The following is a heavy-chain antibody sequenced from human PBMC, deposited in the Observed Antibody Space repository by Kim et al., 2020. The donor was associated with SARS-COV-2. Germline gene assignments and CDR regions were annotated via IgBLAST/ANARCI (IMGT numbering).Heavy chain of an antibody. Sequence: ASVKVSCKASGYTFTSYAMNWVRQAPGQGLEWMGWINTNTGNPTYAQGFTGRFVFSLDTSVSTAYLQISSLKAEDTAVYYCARDLRWFGEFGVLPDYWGQGTLVPVSS. CDR2: INTNTGNP. J-gene: IGHJ4*02. CDR3: ARDLRWFGEFGVLPDY. V-gene: IGHV7-4-1*02. D-gene: IGHD3-10*01. CDR1: GYTFTSYA.